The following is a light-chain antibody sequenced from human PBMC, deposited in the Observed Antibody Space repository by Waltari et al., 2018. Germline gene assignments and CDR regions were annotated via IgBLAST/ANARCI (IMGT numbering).Light chain of an antibody. CDR3: VLYMGSVV. CDR2: NTD. J-gene: IGLJ3*02. Sequence: QTVVTQEPSFSVSPGGTVTLTCGLTSGSVSTNHYASWYRQTPGQAPRTLSHNTDTRSSGVPDRFSGSILGNKAALTITGAQADDESDYYCVLYMGSVVFGGGTKLTVL. CDR1: SGSVSTNHY. V-gene: IGLV8-61*01.